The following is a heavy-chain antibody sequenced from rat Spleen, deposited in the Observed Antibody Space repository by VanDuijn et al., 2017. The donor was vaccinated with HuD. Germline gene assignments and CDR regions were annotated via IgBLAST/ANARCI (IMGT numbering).Heavy chain of an antibody. V-gene: IGHV5-25*01. CDR2: ISPSGGST. J-gene: IGHJ2*01. CDR1: GFTFSNYD. CDR3: AREAYYFDY. Sequence: EVQLVESGGGLVQPGRSLKLSCAASGFTFSNYDMAWVRQAPTKGLEWVASISPSGGSTYYRDTVKGRFTVSRDNAKSTLYLQMDSLRSEDTATYYCAREAYYFDYWGQGVMVTVSS.